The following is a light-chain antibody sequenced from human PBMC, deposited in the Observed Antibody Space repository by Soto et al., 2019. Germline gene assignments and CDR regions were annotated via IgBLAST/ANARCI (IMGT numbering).Light chain of an antibody. CDR2: RAS. J-gene: IGKJ1*01. Sequence: EIVMTQSPATLSVSPGERATLSCRASQSVSTNLAWYQQKPGRAPRLLMYRASTRAHGSPARFSGSGSGTEFTLTISSLQSEDFAVYFCQQYNNGRTFGQGTKVEIK. CDR1: QSVSTN. V-gene: IGKV3D-15*01. CDR3: QQYNNGRT.